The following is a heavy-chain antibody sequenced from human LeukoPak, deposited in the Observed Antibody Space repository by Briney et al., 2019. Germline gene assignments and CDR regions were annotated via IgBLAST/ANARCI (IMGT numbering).Heavy chain of an antibody. J-gene: IGHJ5*02. CDR1: GGSISSYY. Sequence: SETLSLTCTVSGGSISSYYWSWIRQPPGKGPEWIGEINHSGSTNYNPSLKSRVTTSVDTSKNQFSLKLSSVTAADTAVYYCASGGYCSSTSCYYNWFDPWGQGTLVTVSS. V-gene: IGHV4-34*01. D-gene: IGHD2-2*01. CDR3: ASGGYCSSTSCYYNWFDP. CDR2: INHSGST.